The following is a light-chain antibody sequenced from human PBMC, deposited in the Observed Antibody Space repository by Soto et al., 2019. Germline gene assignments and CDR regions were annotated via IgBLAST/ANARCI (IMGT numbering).Light chain of an antibody. CDR2: GNN. V-gene: IGLV1-40*01. CDR1: SSSIGAGYD. Sequence: QSVLTQPPSVSGAPGQGVTISCTGSSSSIGAGYDVHWYQQVPGTAPKLLIYGNNNRPSGVPDRFSGSKSGTSASLAITGLQAEDEADYYCQSSDSYLSHFYVFGPGTKVTVL. J-gene: IGLJ1*01. CDR3: QSSDSYLSHFYV.